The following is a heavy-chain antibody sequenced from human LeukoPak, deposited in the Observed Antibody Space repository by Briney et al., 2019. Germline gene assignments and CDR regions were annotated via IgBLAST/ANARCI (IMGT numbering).Heavy chain of an antibody. D-gene: IGHD1/OR15-1a*01. CDR1: GFIFSDYG. CDR2: IRYDGSNK. Sequence: GGSLRLSCAASGFIFSDYGMHWVRQAPGKGLEGVAFIRYDGSNKYYLDSVKGRFTISRDSSKNTVYLQMNSLRAEDTAVYYCAKEGTASKPSDLDYWGQGTLDTVSS. CDR3: AKEGTASKPSDLDY. J-gene: IGHJ4*02. V-gene: IGHV3-30*02.